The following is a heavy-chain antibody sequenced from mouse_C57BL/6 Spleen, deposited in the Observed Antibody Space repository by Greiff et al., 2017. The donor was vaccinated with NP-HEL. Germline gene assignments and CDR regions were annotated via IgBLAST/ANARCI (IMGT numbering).Heavy chain of an antibody. V-gene: IGHV7-3*01. CDR3: ARLGVVTTSYFDY. Sequence: EVKLMESGGGLVQPGGSLSLSCAASGFTFTDYYMSWVRQPPGKALEWLGFIRNKANGYTTEYSASVKGRFTISRDNSQSILYLQMNALRAVDSATYYCARLGVVTTSYFDYWGQGTTLTVSS. CDR1: GFTFTDYY. J-gene: IGHJ2*01. D-gene: IGHD2-2*01. CDR2: IRNKANGYTT.